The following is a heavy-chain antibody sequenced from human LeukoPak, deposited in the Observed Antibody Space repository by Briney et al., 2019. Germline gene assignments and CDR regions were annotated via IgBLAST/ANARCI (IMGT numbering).Heavy chain of an antibody. Sequence: HGESLKISCKASGYTFTAYWIGWVRQMPGKGLEWMAIIYPGDSDTRYSPSFQGHVTMSADKDTTTAYLQWGSLKASDSAMYYCVRPNLIGYDHRGDFGYWGQGTLVTVSS. D-gene: IGHD2-15*01. CDR1: GYTFTAYW. CDR2: IYPGDSDT. J-gene: IGHJ4*02. V-gene: IGHV5-51*01. CDR3: VRPNLIGYDHRGDFGY.